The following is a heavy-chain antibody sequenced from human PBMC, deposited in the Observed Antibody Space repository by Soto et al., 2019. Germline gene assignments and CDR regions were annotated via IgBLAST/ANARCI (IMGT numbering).Heavy chain of an antibody. J-gene: IGHJ5*02. CDR3: ARDATTIYQTGTTIWFDP. D-gene: IGHD1-7*01. Sequence: GXSVKVSCKASGGSFISYAIIWVRQAPGQGLEWMGGIIPIFGTANYAQKLQGRVTITADESTSTAYMELSSLRSEDTAVYYCARDATTIYQTGTTIWFDPCGQGTLVTVSS. CDR2: IIPIFGTA. V-gene: IGHV1-69*01. CDR1: GGSFISYA.